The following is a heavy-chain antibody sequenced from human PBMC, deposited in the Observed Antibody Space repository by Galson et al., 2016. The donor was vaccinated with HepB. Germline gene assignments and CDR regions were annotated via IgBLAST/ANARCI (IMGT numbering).Heavy chain of an antibody. CDR2: ISAYNGNT. Sequence: SVKVSCKASGFTFTNYGINWVRQAPGQGLEWMGWISAYNGNTNNAQTLQGRVTMTTDTSTRTAYMELRSLRSDDTAVYYCARDPDGKYSSGWNFDYWGQGTLVTVSS. CDR3: ARDPDGKYSSGWNFDY. J-gene: IGHJ4*02. V-gene: IGHV1-18*01. D-gene: IGHD6-19*01. CDR1: GFTFTNYG.